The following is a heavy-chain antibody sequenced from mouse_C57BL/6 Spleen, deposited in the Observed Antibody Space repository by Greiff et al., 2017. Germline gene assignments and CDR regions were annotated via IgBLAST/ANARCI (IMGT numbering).Heavy chain of an antibody. Sequence: GASVTLSCKASGYTFTDYEMHWVKQTPVHGLEWIGAIDPETGGTAYNQKFKGKAILTADKSSSTAYMELRSLTSEDSAVYYCTRGAYYYYGSMDYWGQGTSVTVSS. CDR2: IDPETGGT. V-gene: IGHV1-15*01. D-gene: IGHD1-1*01. CDR3: TRGAYYYYGSMDY. J-gene: IGHJ4*01. CDR1: GYTFTDYE.